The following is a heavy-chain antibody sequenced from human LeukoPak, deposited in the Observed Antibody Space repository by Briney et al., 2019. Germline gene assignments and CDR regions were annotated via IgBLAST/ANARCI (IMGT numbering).Heavy chain of an antibody. Sequence: PSETLSLTCTVSGGSISSYYWSWIRQPPGKGLEWIGYIYYSGSTNYNPSLKSRVTISVDKSKNQFSLKLSSVTAADMAIYYCAGGAQWLAHDYWGQGTLVTVSS. CDR2: IYYSGST. V-gene: IGHV4-59*08. D-gene: IGHD6-19*01. J-gene: IGHJ4*02. CDR1: GGSISSYY. CDR3: AGGAQWLAHDY.